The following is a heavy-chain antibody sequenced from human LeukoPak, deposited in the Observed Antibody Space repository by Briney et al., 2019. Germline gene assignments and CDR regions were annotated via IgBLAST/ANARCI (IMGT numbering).Heavy chain of an antibody. Sequence: ASVKVSCKASGYTFTSYGISWVRQAPGQGLEWMGWISAYNGNTNYAQKLQGRVTMTTDTSTSTAYMELRSLRSDDTAVYYCARTRSCSSTSCSDFDYWGQGTLVTVSS. D-gene: IGHD2-2*01. CDR2: ISAYNGNT. CDR1: GYTFTSYG. V-gene: IGHV1-18*01. CDR3: ARTRSCSSTSCSDFDY. J-gene: IGHJ4*02.